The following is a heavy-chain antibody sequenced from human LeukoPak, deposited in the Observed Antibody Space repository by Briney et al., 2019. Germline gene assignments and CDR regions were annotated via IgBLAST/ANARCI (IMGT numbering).Heavy chain of an antibody. D-gene: IGHD2-15*01. CDR1: GFTFRRYG. CDR3: ASSLQGYFDY. Sequence: GGSLRPSCAASGFTFRRYGMHWVRQAPGEGLEWVAVIWYDGSNKNYADSVKGRFTISRDNSKNTLYLQMNSLRAEDTAVYYCASSLQGYFDYWGQGTLVTVSS. CDR2: IWYDGSNK. V-gene: IGHV3-33*01. J-gene: IGHJ4*02.